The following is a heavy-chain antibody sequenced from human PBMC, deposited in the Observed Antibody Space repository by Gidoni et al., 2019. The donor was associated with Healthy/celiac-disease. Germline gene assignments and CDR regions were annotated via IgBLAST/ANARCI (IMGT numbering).Heavy chain of an antibody. D-gene: IGHD3-22*01. CDR2: ISSSRSYI. V-gene: IGHV3-21*01. J-gene: IGHJ4*02. CDR1: AFPFTGYS. CDR3: ARDPNYYDSSGYYPDY. Sequence: EVQLVESGGALVKPGGSLLLSAAASAFPFTGYSMNGGHQAPGTGLDWDSSISSSRSYINYADSVKGRFTISRDNAKNSLYLQMNSLRAEDTAVYYCARDPNYYDSSGYYPDYWGQGTLVTVSX.